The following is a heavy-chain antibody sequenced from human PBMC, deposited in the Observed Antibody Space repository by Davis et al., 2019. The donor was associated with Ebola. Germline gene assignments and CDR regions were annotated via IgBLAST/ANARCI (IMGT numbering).Heavy chain of an antibody. J-gene: IGHJ4*02. D-gene: IGHD2-15*01. CDR2: IWYDGSRK. Sequence: GESLKISCAASGFTFSSYWMSWVRQAPGKGLEWVAVIWYDGSRKYYGDSAKGRFTISRDNSNNLLYLQMNSLRAEDTAVYYCAIPDCSGANCYSVYIKNWGQGTLVTVSS. V-gene: IGHV3-33*08. CDR1: GFTFSSYW. CDR3: AIPDCSGANCYSVYIKN.